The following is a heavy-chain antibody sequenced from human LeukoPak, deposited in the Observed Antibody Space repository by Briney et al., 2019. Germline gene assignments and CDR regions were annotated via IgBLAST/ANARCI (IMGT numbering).Heavy chain of an antibody. J-gene: IGHJ4*02. Sequence: GESLKISCKGSGYSFTRYWIGWVRQMPGKGLEWMGIIYPGDADIRYSPSFQGQVTISADKSISTAYLQWSSLKASDTAMYYCARGRAWIQLWLITYYFDYWGQGTLVTVSS. CDR3: ARGRAWIQLWLITYYFDY. D-gene: IGHD5-18*01. CDR2: IYPGDADI. CDR1: GYSFTRYW. V-gene: IGHV5-51*01.